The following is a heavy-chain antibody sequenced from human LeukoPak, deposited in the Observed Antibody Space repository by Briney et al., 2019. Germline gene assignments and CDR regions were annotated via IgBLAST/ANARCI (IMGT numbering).Heavy chain of an antibody. D-gene: IGHD3-16*01. Sequence: SETLSLTCTVSGGSISSSSYYWGWIRQPPGKGLEWIGSIYYSGSTYYNPSLKSRVTISADTSKNQFSLKLSSVTAADTAVYFCVRDGGKWDVDYWGQGTLVTVSS. CDR3: VRDGGKWDVDY. CDR1: GGSISSSSYY. J-gene: IGHJ4*02. V-gene: IGHV4-39*07. CDR2: IYYSGST.